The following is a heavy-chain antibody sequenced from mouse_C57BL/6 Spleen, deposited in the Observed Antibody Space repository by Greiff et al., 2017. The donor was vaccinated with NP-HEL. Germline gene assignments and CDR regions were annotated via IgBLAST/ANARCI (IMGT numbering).Heavy chain of an antibody. CDR3: ARVSTVVATDAMDY. Sequence: QLVESGAELARPGASVKMSCKASGYTFTSYTMHWVKQRPGQGLEWIGYINPSSGYTKYNQKFKDKATLTADKSSSTAYMQLSSLTSEDSAVYYCARVSTVVATDAMDYWGQGTSVTVSS. J-gene: IGHJ4*01. CDR1: GYTFTSYT. CDR2: INPSSGYT. D-gene: IGHD1-1*01. V-gene: IGHV1-4*01.